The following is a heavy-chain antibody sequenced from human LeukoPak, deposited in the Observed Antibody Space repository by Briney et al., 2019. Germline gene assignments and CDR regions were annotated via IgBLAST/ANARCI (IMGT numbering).Heavy chain of an antibody. CDR3: ARGPSPYYYDSSGYSD. CDR1: GGSLSSYY. D-gene: IGHD3-22*01. J-gene: IGHJ4*02. V-gene: IGHV4-59*01. CDR2: IYYSGST. Sequence: SETLSLTCTVSGGSLSSYYWSWIRQPPGKGLEWIGYIYYSGSTNYNPSLKSRVTISVDTSKNQFSLKLSSVTAADTAVYYCARGPSPYYYDSSGYSDWGQGTLVTVSS.